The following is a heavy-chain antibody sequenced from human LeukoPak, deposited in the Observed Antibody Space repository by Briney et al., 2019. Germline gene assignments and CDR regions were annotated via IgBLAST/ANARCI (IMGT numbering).Heavy chain of an antibody. CDR1: GYTFTSYG. J-gene: IGHJ5*02. Sequence: ASVKVSCKASGYTFTSYGISWVRQAPGQGLEWMGWISAYNGNTNYAQKLQGRVTMTTDTSTSTAYMELRSLRSDDTAVYYCAREDRASSGSYYSTTTWFDPWGQGTLVTVSS. CDR2: ISAYNGNT. D-gene: IGHD1-26*01. CDR3: AREDRASSGSYYSTTTWFDP. V-gene: IGHV1-18*01.